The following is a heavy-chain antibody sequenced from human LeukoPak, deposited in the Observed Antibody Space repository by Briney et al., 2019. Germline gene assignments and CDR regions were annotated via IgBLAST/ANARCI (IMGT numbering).Heavy chain of an antibody. CDR1: GDSVSSNSAA. CDR3: ARDPRSYGPDY. V-gene: IGHV6-1*01. CDR2: TYYMSKGYS. D-gene: IGHD5-18*01. J-gene: IGHJ4*02. Sequence: SQTLSLTSAISGDSVSSNSAAWTWIRQSPSRGLEWLGRTYYMSKGYSDYALSVKSRITISPDTSKNQFSLHLNSVTPEDTAVYYCARDPRSYGPDYWGQGILVTVSS.